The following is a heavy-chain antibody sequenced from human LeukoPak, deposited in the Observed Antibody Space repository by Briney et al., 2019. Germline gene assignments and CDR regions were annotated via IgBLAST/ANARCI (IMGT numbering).Heavy chain of an antibody. CDR1: GGSISSYY. CDR3: AREAGHKGRGYSYGYDY. Sequence: ETLSLTCTVSGGSISSYYWSWVRQAPGKGLEWVSSISSSSSYIYYADSVKGRFTISRDNAKNSLYLQMNSLRAEDTAVYYCAREAGHKGRGYSYGYDYWGQGTLVTVSS. CDR2: ISSSSSYI. J-gene: IGHJ4*02. V-gene: IGHV3-21*01. D-gene: IGHD5-18*01.